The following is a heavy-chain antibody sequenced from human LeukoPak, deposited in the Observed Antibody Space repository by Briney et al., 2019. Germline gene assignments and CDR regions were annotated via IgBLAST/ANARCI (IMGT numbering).Heavy chain of an antibody. D-gene: IGHD2-15*01. CDR3: ARAGAIGSVDY. Sequence: GGSLRLSSAASGFTFSSYWMSWVRQAPGKGLEWVANINHDGNEKYYVDSVTGRFTISRDNAKNSLYLQMNSLRVEDTAVYYCARAGAIGSVDYWGQGTLVPVSS. V-gene: IGHV3-7*01. CDR2: INHDGNEK. J-gene: IGHJ4*02. CDR1: GFTFSSYW.